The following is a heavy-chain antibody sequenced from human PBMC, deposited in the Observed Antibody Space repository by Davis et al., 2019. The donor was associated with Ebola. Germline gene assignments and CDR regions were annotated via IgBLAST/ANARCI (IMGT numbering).Heavy chain of an antibody. V-gene: IGHV3-30*04. Sequence: PGGSLRLSCAASGFTFSSYAMHWVRQAPGKGLEWVAVISYDGSNKYYADSVKGRFTISRDNSKNTLYLQMNSLRAEDTAVYYCARGTTPRPWGQGTLVTVSS. CDR3: ARGTTPRP. CDR2: ISYDGSNK. CDR1: GFTFSSYA. D-gene: IGHD4-11*01. J-gene: IGHJ5*02.